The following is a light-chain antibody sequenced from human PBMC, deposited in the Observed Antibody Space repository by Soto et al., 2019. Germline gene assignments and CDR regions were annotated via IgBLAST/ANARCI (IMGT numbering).Light chain of an antibody. Sequence: EIVLTQSPATLSLSPGERATLSCRASQSISGYLAWYQHRPGRAPRLLIYDASNRATGIPDRSSGRGSGTDFTLTISSLEPEDFAVYYCQQRASWPLTFGGGTALE. CDR1: QSISGY. CDR3: QQRASWPLT. J-gene: IGKJ4*01. CDR2: DAS. V-gene: IGKV3-11*01.